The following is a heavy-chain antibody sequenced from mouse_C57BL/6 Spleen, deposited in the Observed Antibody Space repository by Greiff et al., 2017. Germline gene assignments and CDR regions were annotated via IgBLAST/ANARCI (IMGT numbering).Heavy chain of an antibody. CDR3: ARSHYGSSSPCDY. D-gene: IGHD1-1*01. V-gene: IGHV1-54*01. Sequence: QVQLQQSGAELVRPGTSVKVSCKASGYAFTNYLIAWVKQRPGQGLEWIGVINPGSGGTNYNEKFTGKATLPADTSSSTAYMQLSSLTSEDSAVYFCARSHYGSSSPCDYWGQGTTLTVSS. CDR2: INPGSGGT. CDR1: GYAFTNYL. J-gene: IGHJ2*01.